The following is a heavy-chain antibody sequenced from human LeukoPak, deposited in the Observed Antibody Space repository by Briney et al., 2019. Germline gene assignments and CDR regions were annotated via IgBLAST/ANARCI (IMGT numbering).Heavy chain of an antibody. V-gene: IGHV4-30-4*08. CDR2: IYYSGST. D-gene: IGHD2-8*01. CDR3: ARGNGGYCTNGVCLDYFDY. CDR1: GGSISSGSYY. J-gene: IGHJ4*02. Sequence: SQTLSLTCTVSGGSISSGSYYWSWIRQPPGKGLEWIGYIYYSGSTYYNPSLKSRVTISVDTSKNQFSLKLSSVTAADTAVYFCARGNGGYCTNGVCLDYFDYWGQGTLVTVSS.